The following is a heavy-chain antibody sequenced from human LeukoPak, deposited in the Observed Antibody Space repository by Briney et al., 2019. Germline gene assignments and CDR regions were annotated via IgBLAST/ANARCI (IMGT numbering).Heavy chain of an antibody. CDR1: GDAISSYY. V-gene: IGHV4-59*12. CDR3: ARSRQASGLFNS. CDR2: IYDRGPA. D-gene: IGHD3-10*01. Sequence: TSETLSLTCTVSGDAISSYYWSWIRQPPGKGLEWIGCIYDRGPAYYNPSLKSRFTISVDRPKNQFFLNVTSLTAADTAVYYCARSRQASGLFNSWGQGTLVVVSS. J-gene: IGHJ5*01.